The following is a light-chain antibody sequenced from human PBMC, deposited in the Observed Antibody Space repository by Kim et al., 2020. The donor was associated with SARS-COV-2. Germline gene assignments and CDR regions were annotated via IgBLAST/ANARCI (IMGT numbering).Light chain of an antibody. CDR1: QSVSRY. Sequence: PCMSAGERATLSCGASQSVSRYLAWYQQKPGQAPRLLIYDACNRATGIPARFSGSGSGTDFTLTISSLEPEDFAVYYCQQRSNWYTFGQGTKLEI. CDR3: QQRSNWYT. CDR2: DAC. V-gene: IGKV3-11*01. J-gene: IGKJ2*01.